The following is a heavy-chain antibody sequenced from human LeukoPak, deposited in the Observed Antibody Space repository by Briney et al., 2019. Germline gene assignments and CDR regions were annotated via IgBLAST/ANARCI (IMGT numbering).Heavy chain of an antibody. Sequence: GGSLRLSCAPSGFTFSSYGMHWVRQAPVKGLEWVAFIRFDGSNRYYADSVKGRFTISRDNSKNTLYLQMNSLRAEDTAVYYCARRWYFDYWGQGTLVTVSS. CDR3: ARRWYFDY. D-gene: IGHD6-13*01. CDR1: GFTFSSYG. J-gene: IGHJ4*02. V-gene: IGHV3-30*02. CDR2: IRFDGSNR.